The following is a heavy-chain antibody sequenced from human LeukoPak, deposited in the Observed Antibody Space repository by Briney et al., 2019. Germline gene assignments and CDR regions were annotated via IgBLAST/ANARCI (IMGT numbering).Heavy chain of an antibody. CDR2: IYYSGST. V-gene: IGHV4-39*01. CDR3: ASHRRSRITIFGVVIRDY. J-gene: IGHJ4*02. Sequence: SETLSLTCTVSGGSISSSSYYWGWIRQPPGKGLEWIGSIYYSGSTYYNPSLKSRVTISVDTSKNQFPLKLSSVTAADTAVYYCASHRRSRITIFGVVIRDYWGQGTLVTVSS. CDR1: GGSISSSSYY. D-gene: IGHD3-3*01.